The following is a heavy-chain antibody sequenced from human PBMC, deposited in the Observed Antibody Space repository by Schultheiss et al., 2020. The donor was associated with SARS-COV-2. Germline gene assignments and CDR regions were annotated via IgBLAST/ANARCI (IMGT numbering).Heavy chain of an antibody. CDR1: GGSISSYY. J-gene: IGHJ5*02. V-gene: IGHV4-59*12. CDR3: ARGVVGLNLLYCSSTSCYKRSWFDP. Sequence: SETLSLTCTVSGGSISSYYWSWIRQPPGKGLEWIGYNCCNGSTNYNPSLKSRVTISVDTSKNQFSLKLSSVTAADTAVYYCARGVVGLNLLYCSSTSCYKRSWFDPWGQGTLVTVSS. CDR2: NCCNGST. D-gene: IGHD2-2*02.